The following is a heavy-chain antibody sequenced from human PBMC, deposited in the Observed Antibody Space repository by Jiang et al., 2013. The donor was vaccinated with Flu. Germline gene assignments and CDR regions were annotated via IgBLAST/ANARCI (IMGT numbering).Heavy chain of an antibody. CDR3: ARDVAGMRNYYGMDV. J-gene: IGHJ6*02. CDR1: GGSISSYY. Sequence: SGGSISSYYWSWIRQPQGRDWSGLVYLLQWEHQLQPSLKSRVTISVDTSKNQFSLKLSSVTAADTAVYYCARDVAGMRNYYGMDVWGQGTTVTVSS. D-gene: IGHD6-19*01. CDR2: LLQWEH. V-gene: IGHV4-59*01.